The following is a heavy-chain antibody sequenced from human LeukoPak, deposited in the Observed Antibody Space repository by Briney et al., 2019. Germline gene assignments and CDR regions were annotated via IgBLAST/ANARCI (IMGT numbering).Heavy chain of an antibody. CDR3: AQWHTVDY. CDR1: GFTFSSAP. J-gene: IGHJ4*02. D-gene: IGHD2-8*01. CDR2: IGGSGGNT. Sequence: PGGSLRLSCAASGFTFSSAPMSWVRQALGKGLEWVSVIGGSGGNTNYADSVRGRFTISRDNSKNTLCLQMNSLRAEDTAVYYCAQWHTVDYWGQGTLVTVSS. V-gene: IGHV3-23*01.